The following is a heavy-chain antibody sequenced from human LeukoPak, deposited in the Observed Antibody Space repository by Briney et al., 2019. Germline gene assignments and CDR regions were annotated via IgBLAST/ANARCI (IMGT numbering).Heavy chain of an antibody. D-gene: IGHD3-16*01. V-gene: IGHV3-23*01. Sequence: GGSLRLSCAVSGLTFNNYTMSWVRQAPGEGLEWVSAISKSGDHTYYAASAKGRFTIYRDNSKNTQYLQMNSLRAEDTAVYYCATSWGPDTSAFRWGRDGMDVWGQGTTVIVS. CDR1: GLTFNNYT. CDR3: ATSWGPDTSAFRWGRDGMDV. CDR2: ISKSGDHT. J-gene: IGHJ6*02.